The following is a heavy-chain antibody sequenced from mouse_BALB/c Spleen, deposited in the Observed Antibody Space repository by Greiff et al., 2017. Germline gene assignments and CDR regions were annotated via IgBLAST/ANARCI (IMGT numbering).Heavy chain of an antibody. CDR2: ISSGGST. J-gene: IGHJ3*01. D-gene: IGHD2-14*01. CDR1: GFTFSSYA. V-gene: IGHV5-6-5*01. CDR3: ARGDYRYDEGFAY. Sequence: DVKLVESGGGLVKPGGSLKLSCAASGFTFSSYAMSWVRQTPEKRLEWVASISSGGSTYYPDSVKGRFTISRDNARNILYLQMSSLRSEDTAMYYCARGDYRYDEGFAYWGQGTLVTVSA.